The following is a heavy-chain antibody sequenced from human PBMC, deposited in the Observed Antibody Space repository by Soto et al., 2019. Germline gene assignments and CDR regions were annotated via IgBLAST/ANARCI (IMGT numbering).Heavy chain of an antibody. V-gene: IGHV6-1*01. CDR1: GDSVSSNSAA. CDR3: ARGGYSSSWYFGATRRPPFDY. J-gene: IGHJ4*02. CDR2: TYYRSKWYN. D-gene: IGHD6-13*01. Sequence: SQTLSLTCAISGDSVSSNSAAWNWIRQSPSRGLEWLGRTYYRSKWYNDYAVSVKSRITINPDTSKNQFSLQLNSVPPEDTAVYYCARGGYSSSWYFGATRRPPFDYWGQGTLVTVSS.